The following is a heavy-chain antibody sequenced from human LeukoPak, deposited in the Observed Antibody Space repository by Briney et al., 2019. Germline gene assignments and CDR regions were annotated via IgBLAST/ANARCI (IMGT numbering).Heavy chain of an antibody. Sequence: SETLSLTCTVSGGSISSSSYYWGWIRQPPGKGLEWIGSIYYSGSTYYNPSLKSRVTISVDTSKNQFSLKLSSVTAADTAVYYCARRTPRAIFADAFDIWGQGTMVTVSS. V-gene: IGHV4-39*01. CDR2: IYYSGST. CDR1: GGSISSSSYY. D-gene: IGHD3-3*01. J-gene: IGHJ3*02. CDR3: ARRTPRAIFADAFDI.